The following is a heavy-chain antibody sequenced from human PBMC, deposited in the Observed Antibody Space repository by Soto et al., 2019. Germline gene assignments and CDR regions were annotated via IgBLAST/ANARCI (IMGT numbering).Heavy chain of an antibody. CDR2: IYYSGST. CDR1: GGSISSYY. CDR3: TMGSSNWYPDY. V-gene: IGHV4-59*08. Sequence: PSETLSLTCTVSGGSISSYYWSWIRQPPGKGLEWIGYIYYSGSTNYNPSLKSRVTISVDTSKNQFSLKLSSVTAADTAVYYCTMGSSNWYPDYWGQGIVVTVSS. J-gene: IGHJ4*02. D-gene: IGHD6-13*01.